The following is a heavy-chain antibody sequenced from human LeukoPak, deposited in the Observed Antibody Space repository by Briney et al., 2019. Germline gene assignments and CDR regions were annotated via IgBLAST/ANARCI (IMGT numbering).Heavy chain of an antibody. V-gene: IGHV5-51*01. Sequence: KAGESLKISCQGSGYSFSSYWIGWVRQMPGKVLEWMGIIYPGDSETITRDSPSFQGQVTISVDKSISTAFLQWSSLKASDTAMYYCAKSSPRGYGAFDIWGQGTMVTVSS. D-gene: IGHD2-15*01. CDR1: GYSFSSYW. CDR2: IYPGDSETIT. CDR3: AKSSPRGYGAFDI. J-gene: IGHJ3*02.